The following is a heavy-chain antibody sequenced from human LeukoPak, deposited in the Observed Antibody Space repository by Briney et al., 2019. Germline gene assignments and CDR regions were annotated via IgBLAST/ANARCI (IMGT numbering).Heavy chain of an antibody. D-gene: IGHD3-10*01. CDR2: ISSNSENR. V-gene: IGHV3-9*01. Sequence: GRSLRLSCAASGFTFDDYAMHWVRQAPGKGLEWVSGISSNSENRGYAESVKGRFTISRDDAKNSLFLQMNSLKTEDTALYYCAKDIGFGITMFRAMDVWGKGTTVTISS. CDR1: GFTFDDYA. J-gene: IGHJ6*04. CDR3: AKDIGFGITMFRAMDV.